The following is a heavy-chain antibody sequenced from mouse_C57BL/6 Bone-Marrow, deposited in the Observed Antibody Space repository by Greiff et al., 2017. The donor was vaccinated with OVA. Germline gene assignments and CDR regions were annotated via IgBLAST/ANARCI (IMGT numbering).Heavy chain of an antibody. V-gene: IGHV5-9-1*02. Sequence: EVPLVESGEGLVKPGGSLKLSCAASGFTFSSYAMSWVRQTPEKRLEWVAYISSGGDYIYYADTVKGRFTISRDNARNTLYLQMSSLKSEDTAMYYCTRAIYYYGSSYVAYWGQGTLVTVSA. J-gene: IGHJ3*01. CDR3: TRAIYYYGSSYVAY. CDR2: ISSGGDYI. D-gene: IGHD1-1*01. CDR1: GFTFSSYA.